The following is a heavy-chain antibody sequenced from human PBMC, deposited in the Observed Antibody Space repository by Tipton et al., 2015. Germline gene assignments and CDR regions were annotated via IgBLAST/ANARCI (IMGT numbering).Heavy chain of an antibody. CDR1: GDSISNYF. V-gene: IGHV4-4*07. CDR3: AREKRISIFGVLIPHFDF. CDR2: IQTSGNT. Sequence: LRLSCTIPGDSISNYFWSWIRQPAGKGLEWIGRIQTSGNTNYNPSLKSRVTMSADTSKNQSSLKLSSVTAADMAVYYCAREKRISIFGVLIPHFDFWGQGALVSVSS. D-gene: IGHD3-3*01. J-gene: IGHJ4*02.